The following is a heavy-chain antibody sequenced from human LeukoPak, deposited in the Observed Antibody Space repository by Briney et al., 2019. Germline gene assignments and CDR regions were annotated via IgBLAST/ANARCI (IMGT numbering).Heavy chain of an antibody. Sequence: PSETLSLTCTVSGGSISSSRYYLGWLRQPPGKSLEWVGSIYYSGTTYFNPSLKSRATISVDTSKNHFSLRLSSLTATDTAIYYCARRSRTFGPYDWYFDIWGRGTLVTVSS. CDR3: ARRSRTFGPYDWYFDI. CDR1: GGSISSSRYY. D-gene: IGHD3-10*01. V-gene: IGHV4-39*02. J-gene: IGHJ2*01. CDR2: IYYSGTT.